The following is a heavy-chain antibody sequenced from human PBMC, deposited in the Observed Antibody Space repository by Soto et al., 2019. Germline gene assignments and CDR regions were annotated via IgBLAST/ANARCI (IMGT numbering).Heavy chain of an antibody. J-gene: IGHJ1*01. Sequence: QVQLQESGPGLVKPSETLSLTCTVSGVSVSSNSHYWSWIRQSPGKGLEWIGYIYYSGSTNYNPSLKTRVTTSVDTSKNQISLKLTSVTAADTAVYYCARGVSIPAAFNWGQGTLVTVSS. V-gene: IGHV4-61*01. D-gene: IGHD2-2*01. CDR3: ARGVSIPAAFN. CDR2: IYYSGST. CDR1: GVSVSSNSHY.